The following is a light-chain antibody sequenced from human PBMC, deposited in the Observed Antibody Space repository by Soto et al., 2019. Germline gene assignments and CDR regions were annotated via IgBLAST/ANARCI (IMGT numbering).Light chain of an antibody. CDR3: QAWDRSTANVV. V-gene: IGLV3-1*01. CDR2: QDS. Sequence: SYELTQPPSVSVSPGQTASITCSGDKLGDKYACWYQQKPGQSPVLVIYQDSKRPPGIPERFSGSNSGNTATLTISGTQAMDEADYYCQAWDRSTANVVFGGGTKLTVL. CDR1: KLGDKY. J-gene: IGLJ2*01.